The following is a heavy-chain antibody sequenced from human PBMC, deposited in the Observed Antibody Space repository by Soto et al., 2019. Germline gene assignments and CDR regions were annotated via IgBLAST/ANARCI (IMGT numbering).Heavy chain of an antibody. V-gene: IGHV4-61*01. CDR2: IYHTGST. CDR3: ARGYVAAAGHYYFDY. CDR1: GGSFKSGSYS. D-gene: IGHD6-13*01. Sequence: PSETLSLTCTVSGGSFKSGSYSWSWIRQPPGKGLEWIGEIYHTGSTNYNPSLKSRVSISIDKSKNQFSLKLSSVTAADTAVYYCARGYVAAAGHYYFDYWGQGTLVTVSS. J-gene: IGHJ4*02.